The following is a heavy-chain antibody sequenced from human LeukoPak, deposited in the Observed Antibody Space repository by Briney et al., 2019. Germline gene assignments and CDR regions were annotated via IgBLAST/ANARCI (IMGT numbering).Heavy chain of an antibody. CDR3: AKDRRDGYNYPDYGVDV. Sequence: QPGRSLRLSCAASGSTFSGHLLHWVRQAPGKGLEWVAVISYDGSNKYYADSVKGRFTISRDNSKNTLYLQMNSLRAEDTAVYYCAKDRRDGYNYPDYGVDVWGQGTTVTVSS. CDR2: ISYDGSNK. J-gene: IGHJ6*02. CDR1: GSTFSGHL. V-gene: IGHV3-30*18. D-gene: IGHD5-24*01.